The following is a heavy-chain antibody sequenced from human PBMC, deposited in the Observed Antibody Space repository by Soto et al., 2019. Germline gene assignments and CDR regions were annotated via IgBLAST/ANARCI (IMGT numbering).Heavy chain of an antibody. CDR2: IRPDGSET. CDR3: AGWGGHDYNY. J-gene: IGHJ4*02. CDR1: GFTFTDFY. Sequence: EVQLVQSGGGLVQPGGSLRLSCVGSGFTFTDFYMNWVRQAPGKGLEWVANIRPDGSETNYVESVKGRFTTSRDNAKNPLFLQMNSLRADDTAVYYCAGWGGHDYNYWGQGILVTVYS. V-gene: IGHV3-7*03. D-gene: IGHD4-4*01.